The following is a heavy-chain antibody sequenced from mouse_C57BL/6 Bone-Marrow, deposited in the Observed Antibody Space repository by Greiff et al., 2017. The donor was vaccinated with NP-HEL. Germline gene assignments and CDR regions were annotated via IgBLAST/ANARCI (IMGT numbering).Heavy chain of an antibody. CDR3: ARHGGCAY. V-gene: IGHV5-2*01. Sequence: EVQGVESGGGLVQPGESLKLSFESNEYEFPSHDISWVRTTPATRLEFVAAINSDGVSHYYPDTMERRFIISIDNTKKTLYLQMSSLRSEDTALYYCARHGGCAYWGQGTLVTGSA. J-gene: IGHJ3*01. CDR1: EYEFPSHD. CDR2: INSDGVSH.